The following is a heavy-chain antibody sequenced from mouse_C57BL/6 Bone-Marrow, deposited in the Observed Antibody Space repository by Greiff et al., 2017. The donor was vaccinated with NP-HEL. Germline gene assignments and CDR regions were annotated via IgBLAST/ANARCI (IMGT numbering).Heavy chain of an antibody. D-gene: IGHD1-1*01. CDR2: IYPGNSDT. V-gene: IGHV1-5*01. CDR1: GYTFTSYW. J-gene: IGHJ4*01. CDR3: TIDYYGSSYAMDY. Sequence: EVKVVESGTVLARPGASVKMSCKTSGYTFTSYWMHWVKQRPGQGLEWIGAIYPGNSDTSYNQKFKGKAKLTAVTSASTAYMELSSLTNEDSAVYYCTIDYYGSSYAMDYWGQGTSVTVSS.